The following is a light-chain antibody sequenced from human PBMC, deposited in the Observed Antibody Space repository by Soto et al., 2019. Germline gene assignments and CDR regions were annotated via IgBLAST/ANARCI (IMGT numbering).Light chain of an antibody. CDR1: ERVGCTF. CDR2: GAA. J-gene: IGKJ1*01. Sequence: VVLTQSPCTLSLSAGDKTTLSCMARERVGCTFVPWFHQRIGQAPRLRNYGAATRAIGILDWFSGRGSSTAFTLTISRLECDDFSVYDRSQYVTSVWRLGQGAKVDI. V-gene: IGKV3-20*01. CDR3: SQYVTSVWR.